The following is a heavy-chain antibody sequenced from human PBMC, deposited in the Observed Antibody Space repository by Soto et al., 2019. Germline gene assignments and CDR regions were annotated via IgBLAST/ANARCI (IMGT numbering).Heavy chain of an antibody. CDR1: GDSFGSGGSS. CDR3: ARGTRPVDS. V-gene: IGHV4-30-2*01. Sequence: PLSLPYAVSGDSFGSGGSSWSWIRQPPGKGLEWIGYIYHSGSTYYNPSLRSRVTISIDRSKSNFSLRLNSVTAADTAVYYCARGTRPVDSWGQGTLVTVSS. J-gene: IGHJ4*02. CDR2: IYHSGST.